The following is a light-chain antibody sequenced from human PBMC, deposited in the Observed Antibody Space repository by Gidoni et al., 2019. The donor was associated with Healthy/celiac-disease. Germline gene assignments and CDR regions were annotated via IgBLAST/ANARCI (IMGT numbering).Light chain of an antibody. V-gene: IGKV3-20*01. CDR1: QSVSSSY. CDR3: QQYGSSPQT. J-gene: IGKJ1*01. CDR2: GAS. Sequence: DIVLTQSPGTLSLSPGERATLSCRASQSVSSSYLAWYQQKPGQAPRLLIYGASSRATGIPDRFSGSGSGTDFTLTISRLEPEDFAVYYCQQYGSSPQTFXXXTKVEIK.